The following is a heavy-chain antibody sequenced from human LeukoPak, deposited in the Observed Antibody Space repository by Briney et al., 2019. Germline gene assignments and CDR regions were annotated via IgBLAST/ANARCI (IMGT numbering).Heavy chain of an antibody. D-gene: IGHD2-8*01. CDR3: ARDSSLGVEIDY. CDR1: GYTFTSYY. Sequence: GASVKVSCKASGYTFTSYYMHWVRQAPGQGLEWMGIINPSGGSTSYAQKFQGRVTMTRDTSTSTVYMELSSLRYEDTAVYYCARDSSLGVEIDYWGQGTLVTVSS. V-gene: IGHV1-46*01. J-gene: IGHJ4*02. CDR2: INPSGGST.